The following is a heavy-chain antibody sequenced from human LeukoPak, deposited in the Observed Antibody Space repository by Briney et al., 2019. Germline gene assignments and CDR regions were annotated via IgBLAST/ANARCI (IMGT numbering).Heavy chain of an antibody. Sequence: GESLKISCKGSGYSFTTYWIGWVRQVPGKGLEWMGIIYPGDSDTRYSPSFQGQVTTSADKSISTAYLQWSSLKASDTAMYYCARRDYYDSSGRNWFDPWGQGTLVTVSS. CDR1: GYSFTTYW. CDR3: ARRDYYDSSGRNWFDP. D-gene: IGHD3-22*01. V-gene: IGHV5-51*01. CDR2: IYPGDSDT. J-gene: IGHJ5*02.